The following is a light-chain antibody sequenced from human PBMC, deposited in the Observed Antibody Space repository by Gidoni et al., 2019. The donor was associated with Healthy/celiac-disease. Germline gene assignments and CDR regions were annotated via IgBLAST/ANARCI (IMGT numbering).Light chain of an antibody. CDR2: DVS. CDR1: SSDVAGYNY. Sequence: QSALTQPASVSGSPGPSITIACTGTSSDVAGYNYVSWYQHHPGKAPQLMIYDVSTRPSGISNRFSGSKSGNTASLTISGLQAEDEADYFCSSYTSSSTLVFGGGTKLTVL. V-gene: IGLV2-14*03. CDR3: SSYTSSSTLV. J-gene: IGLJ2*01.